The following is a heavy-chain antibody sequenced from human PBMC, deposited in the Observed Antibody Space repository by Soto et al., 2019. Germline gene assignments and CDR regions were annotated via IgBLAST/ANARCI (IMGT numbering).Heavy chain of an antibody. V-gene: IGHV5-10-1*01. D-gene: IGHD3-22*01. Sequence: PGESLKISCKGSGYSFRNNWITWVRQMHGKGLEWMGRIDLTDSYTSYSPSFQGHVSFSADTSINTAYLQWSSLRASDTAMYYGARQGGAHYESSGYHYALGYWGQGTPVTVSS. CDR2: IDLTDSYT. CDR1: GYSFRNNW. J-gene: IGHJ4*02. CDR3: ARQGGAHYESSGYHYALGY.